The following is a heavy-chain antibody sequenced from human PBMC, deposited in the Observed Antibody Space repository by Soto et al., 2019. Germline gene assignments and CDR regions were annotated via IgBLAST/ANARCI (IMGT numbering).Heavy chain of an antibody. CDR1: GFTFNTYV. V-gene: IGHV3-30*03. D-gene: IGHD5-12*01. CDR3: ERDQSDHDTYGTHGS. J-gene: IGHJ5*02. CDR2: ISYAGDRH. Sequence: QEHLGESGGGVVQPGRSLRLSCVASGFTFNTYVMHWVRQAPGKGLEWLGVISYAGDRHFYADSVKGRFTISRDNSKDKIYLQLDSLRLEDTSVYYCERDQSDHDTYGTHGSWGQGTVVTVSS.